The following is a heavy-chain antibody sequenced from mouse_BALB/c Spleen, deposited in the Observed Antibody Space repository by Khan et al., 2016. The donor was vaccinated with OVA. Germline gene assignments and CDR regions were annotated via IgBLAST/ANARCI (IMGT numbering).Heavy chain of an antibody. CDR1: GFTFSTYA. CDR3: ARSPYGNFAY. D-gene: IGHD2-1*01. CDR2: ISSDGDYT. Sequence: EVELVESGGGLVKPGGSLKLSCAASGFTFSTYAMSWVRQTPEKRLEWVATISSDGDYTYFPDNVTGRVTISRDNAKNTLCLQMTSLMSEATAMYYCARSPYGNFAYWGQGTLVTVAA. V-gene: IGHV5-9-3*01. J-gene: IGHJ3*01.